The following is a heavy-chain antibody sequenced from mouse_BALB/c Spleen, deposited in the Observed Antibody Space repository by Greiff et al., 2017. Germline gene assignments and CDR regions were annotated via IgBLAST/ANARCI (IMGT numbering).Heavy chain of an antibody. CDR3: ARDQPLLRPFAY. CDR2: INSNGGST. J-gene: IGHJ3*01. CDR1: GFTFSSYG. V-gene: IGHV5-6-3*01. Sequence: EVKVVESGGGLVQPGGSLKLSCAASGFTFSSYGMSWVRQTPDKRLELVATINSNGGSTYYPDSVKGRFTISRDNAKNTLYLQMSSLKSEDTAMYYCARDQPLLRPFAYWGQGTLVTVSA. D-gene: IGHD1-2*01.